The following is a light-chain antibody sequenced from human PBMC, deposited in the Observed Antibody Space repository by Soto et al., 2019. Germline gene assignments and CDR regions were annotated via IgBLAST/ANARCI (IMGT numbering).Light chain of an antibody. J-gene: IGLJ2*01. V-gene: IGLV4-69*01. CDR2: LNTDGSH. CDR3: QTWGTGPFVV. Sequence: QLVLTQPPAASASRGASVKLTCTLSSGHSSYAIAWHQQQPEKGPRYLMKLNTDGSHNKGDGIPNRFSGSSSGAERYLTISSLQSEDEAVYYCQTWGTGPFVVFGGGTKLTVL. CDR1: SGHSSYA.